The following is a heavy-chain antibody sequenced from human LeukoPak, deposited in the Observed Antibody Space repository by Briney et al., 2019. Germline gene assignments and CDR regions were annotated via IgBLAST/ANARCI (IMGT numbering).Heavy chain of an antibody. D-gene: IGHD3-10*01. V-gene: IGHV3-30*18. CDR3: AKDRGDYGSDYYFDY. CDR2: ISYDGSNK. J-gene: IGHJ4*02. CDR1: GFTFSSYG. Sequence: GRSLRLSCAASGFTFSSYGMHWVRQAPGKGLEWVAVISYDGSNKYYADSVKGRSTISRDNSRNTLYLQMNSLRAEDTAVYYCAKDRGDYGSDYYFDYWGQGTLVTVSS.